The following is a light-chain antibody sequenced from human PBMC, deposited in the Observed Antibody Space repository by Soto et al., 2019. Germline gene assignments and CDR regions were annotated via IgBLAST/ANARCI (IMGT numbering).Light chain of an antibody. CDR1: QGISSY. CDR3: QQLNSYPSA. CDR2: AAS. Sequence: IPLTQSPSSLSASVGDRVTITCRASQGISSYLAWSQQKPGKAPKLLIYAASTLQSGVPSRFSGSGSGTDFTLTISSLQPEDFATYYCQQLNSYPSAFGQGTRLEIK. J-gene: IGKJ5*01. V-gene: IGKV1-9*01.